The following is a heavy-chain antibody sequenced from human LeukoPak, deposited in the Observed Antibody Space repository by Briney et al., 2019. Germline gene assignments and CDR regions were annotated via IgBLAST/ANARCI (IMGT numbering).Heavy chain of an antibody. CDR3: AKVGEVDEGYYFDY. J-gene: IGHJ4*02. D-gene: IGHD3-10*01. CDR1: GFTFSSYA. Sequence: GGSLRLFCAASGFTFSSYAMSWVRQAPGKGLEWVSAISGSGGSTYYADSVKGRFTISRDNSKNTLYLQMNSLRAEDTAVYYCAKVGEVDEGYYFDYWGQGTLVTVSS. CDR2: ISGSGGST. V-gene: IGHV3-23*01.